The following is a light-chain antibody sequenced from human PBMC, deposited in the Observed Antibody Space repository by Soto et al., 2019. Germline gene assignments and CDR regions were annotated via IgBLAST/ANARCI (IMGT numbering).Light chain of an antibody. J-gene: IGLJ2*01. CDR3: CSYAGSGTSL. CDR2: EVN. V-gene: IGLV2-23*02. Sequence: QSALTQPASVSGSPGQSITISCTGTSSDVGSYNLVSWYQQHPGKAPKLIIYEVNKRPSGVSNRFSGSKFGSMASLTISGLQSEDEADYSCCSYAGSGTSLFGGGTKLTVL. CDR1: SSDVGSYNL.